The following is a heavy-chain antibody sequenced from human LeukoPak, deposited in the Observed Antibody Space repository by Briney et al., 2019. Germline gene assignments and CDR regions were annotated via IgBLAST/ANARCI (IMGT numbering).Heavy chain of an antibody. V-gene: IGHV3-23*01. CDR2: LSGSADST. CDR3: TRQVGPHSGWYFVH. D-gene: IGHD6-19*01. CDR1: GFIFSNYG. J-gene: IGHJ4*02. Sequence: PGGTLRLSCAASGFIFSNYGMSWVRQAPGKGLEWVSTLSGSADSTYYADSVKGRFTISRDNSKNTLYLQMNSLRAEDTAVYYCTRQVGPHSGWYFVHWGQGALVTVSS.